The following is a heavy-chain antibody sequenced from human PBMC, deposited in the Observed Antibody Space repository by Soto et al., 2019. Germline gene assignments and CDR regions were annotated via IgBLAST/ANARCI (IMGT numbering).Heavy chain of an antibody. CDR3: ARNRRTTGDFDY. D-gene: IGHD1-1*01. CDR2: INPSGGST. V-gene: IGHV1-46*01. J-gene: IGHJ4*02. Sequence: ASVKVSCKASGYTFTSYYMHWVRQAPGQGLEWMGIINPSGGSTSYAQKFQGRVTMTRDTSTSTVYMELSSLRSEDTAVYYCARNRRTTGDFDYWGQGTLVTLSS. CDR1: GYTFTSYY.